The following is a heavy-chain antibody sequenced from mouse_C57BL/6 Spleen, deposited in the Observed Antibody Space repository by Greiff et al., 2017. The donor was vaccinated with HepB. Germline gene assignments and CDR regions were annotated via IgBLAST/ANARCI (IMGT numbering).Heavy chain of an antibody. CDR3: ARQLGAY. CDR1: GYAFSSSW. J-gene: IGHJ3*01. D-gene: IGHD3-1*01. CDR2: IYPGDGDT. Sequence: LQESGPELVKPGASVKISCKASGYAFSSSWMNWVKQRPGKGLEWIGRIYPGDGDTNYNGKFKGKATLTADKSSSTAYMQLSSLTSEDSAVYFCARQLGAYWGQGTLVTVSA. V-gene: IGHV1-82*01.